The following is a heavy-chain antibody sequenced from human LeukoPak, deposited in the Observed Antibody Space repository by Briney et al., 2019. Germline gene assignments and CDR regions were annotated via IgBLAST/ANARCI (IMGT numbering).Heavy chain of an antibody. D-gene: IGHD6-6*01. V-gene: IGHV4-59*08. CDR1: GGSISSYY. CDR2: IYYSWST. Sequence: SETLSLTCTVSGGSISSYYWSWIRQPPGKGLEWIGYIYYSWSTNYNPSLKSRVTISVDTSKNQFSLKLSSVTAADTAVYYCARSSIAARHCGMDVWGQGTTVTVSS. CDR3: ARSSIAARHCGMDV. J-gene: IGHJ6*02.